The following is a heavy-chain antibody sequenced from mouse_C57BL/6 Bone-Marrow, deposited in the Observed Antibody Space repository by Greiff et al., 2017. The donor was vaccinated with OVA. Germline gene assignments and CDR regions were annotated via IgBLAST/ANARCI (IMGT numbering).Heavy chain of an antibody. D-gene: IGHD2-5*01. CDR3: TRSYSSYYAMEY. CDR2: IDPETGGT. V-gene: IGHV1-15*01. CDR1: GYTFTDYE. J-gene: IGHJ4*01. Sequence: VQLQESGAELVRPGASVTLSCKASGYTFTDYEMHWVKQTPVHGLEWIGAIDPETGGTAYTQKFKGKAILTADKSSSTAYMELRSLTSEDSAVYYCTRSYSSYYAMEYWGQGTAVTVSS.